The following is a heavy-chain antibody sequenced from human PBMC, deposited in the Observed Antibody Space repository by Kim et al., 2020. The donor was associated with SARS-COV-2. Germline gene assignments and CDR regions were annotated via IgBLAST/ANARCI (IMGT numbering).Heavy chain of an antibody. D-gene: IGHD3-10*01. CDR1: GYTFTSYD. CDR3: ARGELFKLPDQPYYYGMDV. Sequence: ASVKVSCKASGYTFTSYDINWVRQATGQGLEWMGWMNPNSGNTGYAQKFQGRVTMTRNTSISTAYMELSSLRSEDTAVYYCARGELFKLPDQPYYYGMDVWGQGTTVTVSS. J-gene: IGHJ6*02. CDR2: MNPNSGNT. V-gene: IGHV1-8*01.